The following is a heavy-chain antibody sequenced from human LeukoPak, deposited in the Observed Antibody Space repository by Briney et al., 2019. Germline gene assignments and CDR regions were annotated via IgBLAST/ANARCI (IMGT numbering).Heavy chain of an antibody. D-gene: IGHD3-16*01. Sequence: PGWSLRLSCVGSGFTSIAYALTWARQTPGKGLEWVSGISGGGVTTYYADSVKGRFTISRDNSKNTLYLQMNSLRADDTAIYYCARNQQLGGHSYYYYGMDVWGQGTTVTVSS. CDR1: GFTSIAYA. V-gene: IGHV3-23*01. J-gene: IGHJ6*02. CDR3: ARNQQLGGHSYYYYGMDV. CDR2: ISGGGVTT.